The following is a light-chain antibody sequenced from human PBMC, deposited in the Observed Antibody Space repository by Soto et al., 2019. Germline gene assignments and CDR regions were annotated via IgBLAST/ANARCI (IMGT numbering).Light chain of an antibody. J-gene: IGLJ1*01. V-gene: IGLV1-40*01. CDR3: QSYDSGKV. CDR1: SSNIGAGYD. Sequence: QSVLTQPPSVSGAPGQRVTISCTVSSSNIGAGYDVHWYQQLPGTAPKLLIYGNSNRPSGVPDRFSGSKSGTSASLAITGLQAEDEADYYCQSYDSGKVFGTGTKVTVL. CDR2: GNS.